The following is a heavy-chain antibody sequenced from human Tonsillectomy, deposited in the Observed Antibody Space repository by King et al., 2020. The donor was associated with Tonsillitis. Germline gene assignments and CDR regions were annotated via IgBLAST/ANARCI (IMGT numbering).Heavy chain of an antibody. CDR1: GFSLSTSGVG. V-gene: IGHV2-5*01. CDR2: IYWNDDK. J-gene: IGHJ3*02. CDR3: AHSRGYCCGGSCYGAFDI. D-gene: IGHD2-15*01. Sequence: TLKESGPTLVKPTQTLTLTCTFSGFSLSTSGVGVGWIRQPPGKALEWLALIYWNDDKRYSPSLKSRLTITKDTSKNQVVLTMTNMDPVDTATYYCAHSRGYCCGGSCYGAFDIWGQGTMVTVSS.